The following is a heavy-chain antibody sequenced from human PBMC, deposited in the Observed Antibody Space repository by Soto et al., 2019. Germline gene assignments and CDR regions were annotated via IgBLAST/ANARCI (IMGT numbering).Heavy chain of an antibody. CDR1: GGSISSGGYY. D-gene: IGHD2-2*01. V-gene: IGHV4-31*03. Sequence: SETLSLTCTVSGGSISSGGYYWSWIRQHPGKGLEWIGYIYYSGSTYYNPSLKSRVTISVDTSKNQFSLKLSSVTAADTAVYYCARHFNIPQLLSYYYYYMDVWGKGTTVTVSS. J-gene: IGHJ6*03. CDR3: ARHFNIPQLLSYYYYYMDV. CDR2: IYYSGST.